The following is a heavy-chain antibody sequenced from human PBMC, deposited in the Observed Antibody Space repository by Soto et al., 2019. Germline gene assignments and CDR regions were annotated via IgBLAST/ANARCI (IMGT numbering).Heavy chain of an antibody. CDR3: ASGDRRKVHDNRFDY. Sequence: QMQLVESGGGVVQPGMSLRLSCAVSGFTFTNHGIHWVRQAPGKGLEWVADISYNGIDKWYGASVKGRDTISRDNFGAPAYLPMNRLTPEDTAVYYCASGDRRKVHDNRFDYWGQGTPVTVS. D-gene: IGHD3-10*01. CDR2: ISYNGIDK. V-gene: IGHV3-30*03. J-gene: IGHJ4*02. CDR1: GFTFTNHG.